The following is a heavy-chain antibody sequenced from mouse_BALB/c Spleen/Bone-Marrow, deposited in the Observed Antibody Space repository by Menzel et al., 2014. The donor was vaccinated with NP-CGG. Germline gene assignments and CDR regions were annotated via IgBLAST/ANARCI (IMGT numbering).Heavy chain of an antibody. D-gene: IGHD2-4*01. Sequence: EVQVVESGGGLVQPGGSLRLPRATSGFTFTDYYMSWVRQPPGKALEWLGFIRNKANGYTTEYSASVKGRFTISRDNSQSILYLQMNTLRAEDSATYYCAREIINDYHWYFDVWGAGTTVTVSS. CDR1: GFTFTDYY. CDR3: AREIINDYHWYFDV. V-gene: IGHV7-3*02. J-gene: IGHJ1*01. CDR2: IRNKANGYTT.